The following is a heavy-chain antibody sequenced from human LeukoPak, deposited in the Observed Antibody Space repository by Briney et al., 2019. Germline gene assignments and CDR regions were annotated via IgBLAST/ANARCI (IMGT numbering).Heavy chain of an antibody. Sequence: PGGSLRLSCAASGFTFDHFAMSWLRRAPGKGLEWVSAISGRGGNTYYAASVKGRFTISRDNSKSTLYLQVNSRRAEDTAIYYWVRDLVYSSGWYYVDSWGQGTLVSVSS. V-gene: IGHV3-23*01. CDR1: GFTFDHFA. J-gene: IGHJ4*02. CDR3: VRDLVYSSGWYYVDS. CDR2: ISGRGGNT. D-gene: IGHD6-19*01.